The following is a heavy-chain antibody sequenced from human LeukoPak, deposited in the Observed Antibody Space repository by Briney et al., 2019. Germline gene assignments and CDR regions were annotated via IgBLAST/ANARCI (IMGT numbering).Heavy chain of an antibody. CDR1: GFAFNTYA. V-gene: IGHV3-23*01. CDR3: TKAGCTGTSCYSNY. Sequence: WGSLRLSCAASGFAFNTYAMNWVRQAPGRGLEWVSVISGGGDSTHYADSVKGRFTISRDNSKNTLYLQMNGLRAEDTAVYYCTKAGCTGTSCYSNYWGQGTLVTVSS. CDR2: ISGGGDST. J-gene: IGHJ4*02. D-gene: IGHD2-2*01.